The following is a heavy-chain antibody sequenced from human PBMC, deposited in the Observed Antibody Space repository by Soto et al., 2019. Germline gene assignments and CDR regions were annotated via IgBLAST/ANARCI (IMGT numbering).Heavy chain of an antibody. Sequence: SVKVSCKASGGTFNNYAVSWVRQAPGQGLEWMGGIVPMFPTTNYAQKLQGRVTITADESTSTAYMELTSLRSEDTAVYYCARGAEIATISSPLDIWGQGTMVTVSS. CDR2: IVPMFPTT. D-gene: IGHD2-21*01. V-gene: IGHV1-69*13. CDR3: ARGAEIATISSPLDI. CDR1: GGTFNNYA. J-gene: IGHJ3*02.